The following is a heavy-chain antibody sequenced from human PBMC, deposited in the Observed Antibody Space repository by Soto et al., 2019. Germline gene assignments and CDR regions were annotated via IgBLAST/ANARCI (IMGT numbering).Heavy chain of an antibody. CDR3: VRRSTVSYYAVDV. CDR1: GFIFSSYE. V-gene: IGHV3-30-3*01. Sequence: GGSLRLSCAASGFIFSSYEMHWVRQAPGKGLEWVSFTSYDGTNNYYADSVKGRFIVSRDNSRDTLYLQMNSLRPEDTALYYCVRRSTVSYYAVDVWGQGNTVTVSS. CDR2: TSYDGTNN. J-gene: IGHJ6*02. D-gene: IGHD4-17*01.